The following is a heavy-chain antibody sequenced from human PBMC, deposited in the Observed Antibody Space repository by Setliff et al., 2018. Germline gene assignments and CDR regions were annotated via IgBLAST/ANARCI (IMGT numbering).Heavy chain of an antibody. CDR2: INPNSGGT. CDR1: GYTFTGYY. CDR3: ARAELLWFGGFDP. J-gene: IGHJ5*02. Sequence: ASVKVSCKASGYTFTGYYMHWVRQAPGQGLEWMGWINPNSGGTNYAQKFQGRVTITRNTSISTAYMELSSLRSEDTAVYYCARAELLWFGGFDPWGQGTLVTVSS. D-gene: IGHD3-10*01. V-gene: IGHV1-2*02.